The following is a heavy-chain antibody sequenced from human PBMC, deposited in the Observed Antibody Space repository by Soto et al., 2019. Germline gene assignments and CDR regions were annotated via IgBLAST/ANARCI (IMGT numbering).Heavy chain of an antibody. Sequence: ASVKVSCKASGYTFTGYYMHWVRQAPGQGLEWMGWINPNSGGTNYAQKFQGRVTMTRDTSISTAYMELSRLRSDDTAVYYCARARGYSYDLFDYWGQGTLVTVSS. CDR3: ARARGYSYDLFDY. V-gene: IGHV1-2*02. CDR1: GYTFTGYY. D-gene: IGHD5-18*01. J-gene: IGHJ4*02. CDR2: INPNSGGT.